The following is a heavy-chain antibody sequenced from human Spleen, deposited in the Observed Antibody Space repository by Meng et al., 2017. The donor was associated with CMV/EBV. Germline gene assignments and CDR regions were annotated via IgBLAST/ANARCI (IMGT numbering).Heavy chain of an antibody. D-gene: IGHD6-19*01. Sequence: SETLSLTCTVSGGSISSYYWSWIRQTPGKGLEWIGSISPSGNTYYNPSFKSRVTISVDTSKNRFSLKLASVTAADTAVYYCARGTVYSSGCPDYWGQGTLVTVSS. CDR1: GGSISSYY. CDR2: ISPSGNT. V-gene: IGHV4-4*08. CDR3: ARGTVYSSGCPDY. J-gene: IGHJ4*02.